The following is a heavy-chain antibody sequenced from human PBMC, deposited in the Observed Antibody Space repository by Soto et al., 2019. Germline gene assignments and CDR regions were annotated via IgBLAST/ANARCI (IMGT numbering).Heavy chain of an antibody. CDR1: GGTFSSYT. Sequence: ASVKVSCKASGGTFSSYTISWVRQAPGQGLEWMGRIIPILGIANYAQKFQGRVTITADKSTSTAYMELSSLRSEDTAVYYCARDQCSGGSCYQTFGYWYFDLWGRGTLVTVSS. D-gene: IGHD2-15*01. V-gene: IGHV1-69*04. CDR3: ARDQCSGGSCYQTFGYWYFDL. CDR2: IIPILGIA. J-gene: IGHJ2*01.